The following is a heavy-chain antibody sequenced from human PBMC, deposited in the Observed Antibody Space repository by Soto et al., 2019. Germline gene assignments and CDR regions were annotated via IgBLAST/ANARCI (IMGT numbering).Heavy chain of an antibody. J-gene: IGHJ4*02. CDR2: ISSRSSTI. Sequence: PGGSLRLSCAASGFSFSTYNMNRVRQAPGRGLEWVSYISSRSSTIYHADSVKGRFTISRDNAKNSLYLQMDSLRDEDTAVYFCARAIAVGSTSLDYWGLGTRVTVSS. CDR3: ARAIAVGSTSLDY. CDR1: GFSFSTYN. D-gene: IGHD6-19*01. V-gene: IGHV3-48*02.